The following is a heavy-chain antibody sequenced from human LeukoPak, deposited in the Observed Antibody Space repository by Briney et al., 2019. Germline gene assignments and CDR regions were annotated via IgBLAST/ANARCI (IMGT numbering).Heavy chain of an antibody. CDR3: ARPPHPSIFGVVQASDAFDI. J-gene: IGHJ3*02. CDR1: GGSFSGYY. Sequence: SETLSLTCAVYGGSFSGYYWSWIRQPPGKGLEWIGEINHSGSTNYNPSLKSRVTISVDTSKNQFSLKLSSVTAADTAVYYCARPPHPSIFGVVQASDAFDIWGQGTMVTVSS. D-gene: IGHD3-3*01. CDR2: INHSGST. V-gene: IGHV4-34*01.